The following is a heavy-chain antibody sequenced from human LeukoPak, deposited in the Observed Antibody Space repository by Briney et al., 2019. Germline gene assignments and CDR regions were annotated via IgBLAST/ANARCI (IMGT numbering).Heavy chain of an antibody. V-gene: IGHV1-18*01. CDR3: ARDPKRYCSSTSCSYWDY. J-gene: IGHJ4*02. D-gene: IGHD2-2*01. CDR2: ISAYNGNT. Sequence: ASVKVSCKASGYTFTSYGISWVRQAPGQGLEWMGWISAYNGNTNYAQKLQGRVTMTTDTSTSTAYMELRSLRSDDTAVYYCARDPKRYCSSTSCSYWDYWGQGTLVTASS. CDR1: GYTFTSYG.